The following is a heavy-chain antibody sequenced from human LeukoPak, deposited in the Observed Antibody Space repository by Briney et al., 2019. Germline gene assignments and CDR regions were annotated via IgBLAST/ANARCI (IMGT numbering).Heavy chain of an antibody. D-gene: IGHD5-18*01. J-gene: IGHJ6*02. Sequence: GGSLRLSCAASGFTFSSYSMNWVRQAPGKGLEWVSSISSSSSYMYYADSVKGRFTISRDNAKNSLYLQMNSLRAEDTAVYYCQLWLIAYGMDVWGQGTTVTVSS. CDR3: QLWLIAYGMDV. CDR1: GFTFSSYS. V-gene: IGHV3-21*01. CDR2: ISSSSSYM.